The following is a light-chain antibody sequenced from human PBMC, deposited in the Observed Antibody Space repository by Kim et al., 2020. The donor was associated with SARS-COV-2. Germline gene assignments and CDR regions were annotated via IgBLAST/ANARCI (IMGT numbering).Light chain of an antibody. CDR2: DAS. CDR3: QQRSNWPRFT. V-gene: IGKV3-11*01. Sequence: SPGERAPLSLSASQSVSSYLAWYQQKPGQAPRLLIYDASNRATGIPARFSGSGSGTDFTLTISSLEPEDFAVYYCQQRSNWPRFTFGPGTKVDIK. J-gene: IGKJ3*01. CDR1: QSVSSY.